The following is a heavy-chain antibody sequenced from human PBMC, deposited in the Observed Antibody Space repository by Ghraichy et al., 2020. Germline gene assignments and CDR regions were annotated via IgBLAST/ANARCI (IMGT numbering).Heavy chain of an antibody. Sequence: GGSLRLTCVGSGFTFSSFSMNWVRQSPGKGLEWVSYITSSSRTKSYADSVKGRLTISRDNAQNSLYLQMNSLRDEDTAVYYCARGSTVVRFYYYDGMDVWGQGTTVTVSS. CDR2: ITSSSRTK. D-gene: IGHD4-23*01. CDR3: ARGSTVVRFYYYDGMDV. J-gene: IGHJ6*02. CDR1: GFTFSSFS. V-gene: IGHV3-48*02.